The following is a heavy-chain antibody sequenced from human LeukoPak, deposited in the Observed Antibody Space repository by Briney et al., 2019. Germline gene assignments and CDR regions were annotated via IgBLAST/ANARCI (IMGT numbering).Heavy chain of an antibody. Sequence: QPGGSLRLSCAASGFTFSSYEMNWVRQAPGKGLEWVSYISSSGSTIYYADSVKGRFTISRDNAKNSLYLQMNSLRAEDTAVYYCARTSLDRGHAFDIWGQGTMVTVSS. J-gene: IGHJ3*02. V-gene: IGHV3-48*03. CDR2: ISSSGSTI. CDR1: GFTFSSYE. D-gene: IGHD1-14*01. CDR3: ARTSLDRGHAFDI.